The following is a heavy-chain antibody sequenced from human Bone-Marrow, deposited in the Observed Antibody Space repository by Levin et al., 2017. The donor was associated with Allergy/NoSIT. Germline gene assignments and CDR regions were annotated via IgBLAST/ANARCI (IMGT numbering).Heavy chain of an antibody. CDR1: GFTFSDFA. V-gene: IGHV3-30*04. CDR3: ARATYGYYYYYGMEV. J-gene: IGHJ6*02. CDR2: ISHDENNK. Sequence: LSLTCAASGFTFSDFAIHWVRQAPGKGLEWVAVISHDENNKFYADSVKGRFTISRDNSKNTLFLQMNSLRAEDTAVYYCARATYGYYYYYGMEVWGQGTTVTVSS. D-gene: IGHD2-21*01.